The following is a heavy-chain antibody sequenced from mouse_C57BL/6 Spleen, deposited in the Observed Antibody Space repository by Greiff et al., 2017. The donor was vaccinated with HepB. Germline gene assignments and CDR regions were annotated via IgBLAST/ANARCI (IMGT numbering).Heavy chain of an antibody. CDR2: IRLKSDNYAT. V-gene: IGHV6-3*01. CDR1: GFTFSNYW. Sequence: EVHLVESGGGLVQPGGSMKLSCVASGFTFSNYWMNWVRQSPEKGLEWVAQIRLKSDNYATHYAESVKGRFTISRDDSKSSVYLQMNNLRAEDTGIYYCTAYSLFAYWGQGTLVTVSA. D-gene: IGHD2-10*01. J-gene: IGHJ3*01. CDR3: TAYSLFAY.